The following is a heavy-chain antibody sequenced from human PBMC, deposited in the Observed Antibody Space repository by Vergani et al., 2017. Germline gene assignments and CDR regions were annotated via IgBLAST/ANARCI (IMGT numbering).Heavy chain of an antibody. CDR3: ARTSPDSSPSRGKFDS. Sequence: EVLLVESGGGLVQPGGSLRLSCAASGFTFSSYWMSWVRQAPGKGLGWVAKIKQDGSEKYYVDSVKGRFVILRDNSKESLYLQVNNLRADDTAVYYCARTSPDSSPSRGKFDSWGQGTLVTVSS. J-gene: IGHJ5*01. D-gene: IGHD6-13*01. CDR1: GFTFSSYW. V-gene: IGHV3-7*01. CDR2: IKQDGSEK.